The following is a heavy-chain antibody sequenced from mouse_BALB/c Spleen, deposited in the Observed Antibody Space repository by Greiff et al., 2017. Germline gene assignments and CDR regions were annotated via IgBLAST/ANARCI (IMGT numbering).Heavy chain of an antibody. J-gene: IGHJ4*01. CDR1: GFSLTSYG. D-gene: IGHD2-4*01. V-gene: IGHV2-9*02. CDR3: ARNDYDDAMDY. Sequence: VKVVESGPGLVAPSQSLSITCTVSGFSLTSYGVHWVRQPPGKGLEWLGVIWAGGSTNYNSALMSRLSISKDNSKSQVFLKMNSLQTDDTAMYYCARNDYDDAMDYWGQGTSVTVSS. CDR2: IWAGGST.